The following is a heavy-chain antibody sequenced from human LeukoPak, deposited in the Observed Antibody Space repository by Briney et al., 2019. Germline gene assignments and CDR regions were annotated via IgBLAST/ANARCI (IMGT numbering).Heavy chain of an antibody. CDR3: ARGIAAVDNSFDY. CDR2: ITSSGSAM. D-gene: IGHD6-13*01. J-gene: IGHJ4*02. V-gene: IGHV3-11*01. CDR1: GFTFSDYY. Sequence: NSGGSLRLSCAASGFTFSDYYMSWIRQAPGKGLEWVSYITSSGSAMYYADSVKGRFTISRDNAKNSLYLQMNSLRAEDTAIYYCARGIAAVDNSFDYWGQGTLVTVSS.